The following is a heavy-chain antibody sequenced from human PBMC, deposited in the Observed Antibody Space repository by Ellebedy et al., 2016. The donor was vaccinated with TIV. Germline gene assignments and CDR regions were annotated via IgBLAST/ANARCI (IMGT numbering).Heavy chain of an antibody. V-gene: IGHV3-23*01. Sequence: GESLKISXRASGFTFSKHAMSWVRQAPGKGLEWVSAISGSSLSTYYADSVKGRFTISRDNSKSTLSLQMNSLRAEDTAVYYCAKPIGQMTQFQHTLDVWGQGTTVTVSS. CDR3: AKPIGQMTQFQHTLDV. CDR2: ISGSSLST. D-gene: IGHD2-21*01. CDR1: GFTFSKHA. J-gene: IGHJ6*02.